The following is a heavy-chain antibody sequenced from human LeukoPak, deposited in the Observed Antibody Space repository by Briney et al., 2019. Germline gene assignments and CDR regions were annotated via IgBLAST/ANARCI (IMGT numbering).Heavy chain of an antibody. CDR3: ARTIIAAAGTSWFDP. Sequence: PSETLSLTCTVSGGSISSYYWSWIRQPPGKGLEWIGYIYYSGSTNYNPSLKSRVTISVDTSKNQFSLKLSSVTAADTAVYYSARTIIAAAGTSWFDPWGQGTLVTVSS. V-gene: IGHV4-59*01. J-gene: IGHJ5*02. D-gene: IGHD6-13*01. CDR1: GGSISSYY. CDR2: IYYSGST.